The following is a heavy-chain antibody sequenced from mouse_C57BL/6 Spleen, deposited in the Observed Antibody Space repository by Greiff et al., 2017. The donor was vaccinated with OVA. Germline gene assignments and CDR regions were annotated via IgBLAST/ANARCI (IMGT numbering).Heavy chain of an antibody. V-gene: IGHV1-64*01. Sequence: QVQLQQPGAELVKPGASVKLSCKASGYTFTSYWMHWVKQRPGQGLEWIGMIHPNSGSTNYNEKFKSKATLTVDKSSSTAYMQLSSLTSEDSAVYYWARGITTVVARGAMDYWGQGTSVTVSS. CDR2: IHPNSGST. D-gene: IGHD1-1*01. J-gene: IGHJ4*01. CDR1: GYTFTSYW. CDR3: ARGITTVVARGAMDY.